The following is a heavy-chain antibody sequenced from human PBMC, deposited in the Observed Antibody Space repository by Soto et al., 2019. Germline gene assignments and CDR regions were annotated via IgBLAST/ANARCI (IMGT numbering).Heavy chain of an antibody. CDR1: GGSFSGYY. CDR2: INHSGST. D-gene: IGHD3-3*01. V-gene: IGHV4-34*01. CDR3: ARDYWSGSLYGMDV. J-gene: IGHJ6*02. Sequence: QVQLQQWGAGLLKPAETLSLTCAVYGGSFSGYYWSWIRQPPGKGLEWIGEINHSGSTNYNPSLKSRVTISVDTSQNQFSLKLSSVTAADTAVYYCARDYWSGSLYGMDVWGQGTTVTVSS.